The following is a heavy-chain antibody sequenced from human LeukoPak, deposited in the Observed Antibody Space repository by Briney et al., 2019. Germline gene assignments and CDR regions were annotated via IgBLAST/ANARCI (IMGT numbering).Heavy chain of an antibody. V-gene: IGHV4-59*08. J-gene: IGHJ4*02. CDR2: VYYSGGT. Sequence: SETLSLTCTVSGGSISGHYWTWIRQPAGKGLEWIGYVYYSGGTNYNPSLKSRVAISVDTSKNQFSLKLSSVTAADTAVYYCAATMVRGVHTHFDYWGQGTLVTVSS. D-gene: IGHD3-10*01. CDR1: GGSISGHY. CDR3: AATMVRGVHTHFDY.